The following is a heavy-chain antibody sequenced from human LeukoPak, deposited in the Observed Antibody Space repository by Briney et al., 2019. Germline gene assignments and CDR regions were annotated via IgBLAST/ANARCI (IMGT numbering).Heavy chain of an antibody. CDR2: ISGSGDST. Sequence: GGSLRLSCAASGFTFNSYAMTWVRQAPGKGLEWVSAISGSGDSTYYADSVKGRFTISRDNSKTTLYLQMNNLRAEDTAVYYCAKNAATGLPFYDYWGRGTLVPVSS. CDR3: AKNAATGLPFYDY. V-gene: IGHV3-23*01. D-gene: IGHD1-14*01. J-gene: IGHJ4*02. CDR1: GFTFNSYA.